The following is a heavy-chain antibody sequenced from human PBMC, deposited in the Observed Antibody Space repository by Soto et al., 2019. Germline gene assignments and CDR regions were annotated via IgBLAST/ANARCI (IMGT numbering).Heavy chain of an antibody. V-gene: IGHV3-73*01. CDR1: GFTFSGSA. J-gene: IGHJ3*02. D-gene: IGHD6-19*01. Sequence: GGSLRLSCAASGFTFSGSARHWVRQASGKGLEWVGRIRSKANSYATAYAASVKGRFTISRDDSKNTAYLQMNSLKTEDTAVYYCISHEALAVAGTEAFDIWGQGTMVTVSS. CDR2: IRSKANSYAT. CDR3: ISHEALAVAGTEAFDI.